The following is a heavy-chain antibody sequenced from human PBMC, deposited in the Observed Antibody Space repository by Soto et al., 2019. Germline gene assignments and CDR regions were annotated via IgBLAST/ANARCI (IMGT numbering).Heavy chain of an antibody. Sequence: QLQLQESGPGLVKPSETLSLTCTVSGGSISSSSYYWGWIRQPPGKGLEWIGSIYYSGSTYYNPSLKSRVTISVDTSKNQFSLKLSSVTAADTAVYYCASRYYYGSGSPSYGMDVWGQGTTVTVSS. CDR3: ASRYYYGSGSPSYGMDV. CDR2: IYYSGST. J-gene: IGHJ6*02. CDR1: GGSISSSSYY. D-gene: IGHD3-10*01. V-gene: IGHV4-39*01.